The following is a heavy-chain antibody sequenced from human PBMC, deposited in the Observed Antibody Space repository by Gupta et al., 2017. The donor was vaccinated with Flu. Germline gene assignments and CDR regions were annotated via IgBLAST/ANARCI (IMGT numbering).Heavy chain of an antibody. V-gene: IGHV3-7*01. CDR2: INQDGSEK. D-gene: IGHD2-2*01. Sequence: EVLLVESVGGLAQPGGSLRLSCAASGFAFRSSWMSWVRQAPGRGLEWVANINQDGSEKYYVDSVKGRFTISRDNAKDSLYLHMNSLRAEDTAVYYCARDYCSSVSCYDYGMDVWGQGTTVTVSS. CDR1: GFAFRSSW. CDR3: ARDYCSSVSCYDYGMDV. J-gene: IGHJ6*02.